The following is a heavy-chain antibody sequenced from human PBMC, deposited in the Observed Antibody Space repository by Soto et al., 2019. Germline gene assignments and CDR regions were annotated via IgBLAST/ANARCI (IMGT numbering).Heavy chain of an antibody. D-gene: IGHD6-25*01. CDR3: AKGLGETGSNSGWTGSLHY. CDR2: ISGSGGTT. Sequence: EVQLLESGGGLVQPGRSLRLSCAASGFTFSNYAMSWVRQAPGQGLDWVSAISGSGGTTYYADSVKGRFTISRDNSNNTLFLQMNSLRAEDAAVYYCAKGLGETGSNSGWTGSLHYWGQGTRVTVSS. CDR1: GFTFSNYA. V-gene: IGHV3-23*01. J-gene: IGHJ4*02.